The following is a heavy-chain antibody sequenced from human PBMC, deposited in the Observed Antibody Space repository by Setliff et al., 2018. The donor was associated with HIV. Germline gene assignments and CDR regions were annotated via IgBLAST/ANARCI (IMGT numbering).Heavy chain of an antibody. J-gene: IGHJ4*03. V-gene: IGHV1-18*04. D-gene: IGHD6-13*01. Sequence: ASVKVSCKASGYTFTGYYMHWVRQAPGQGLEWMGRISGYSGHTSYAQKIQGRVTMTTDTSTSTAYMELRSLRSDDTAVYFCAREHSTTWPYFDFWGQGTMVTVSS. CDR3: AREHSTTWPYFDF. CDR2: ISGYSGHT. CDR1: GYTFTGYY.